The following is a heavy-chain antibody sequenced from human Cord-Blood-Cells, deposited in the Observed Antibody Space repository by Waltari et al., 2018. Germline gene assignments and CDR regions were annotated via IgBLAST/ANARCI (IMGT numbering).Heavy chain of an antibody. D-gene: IGHD1-7*01. J-gene: IGHJ3*02. CDR1: GGSISSYY. Sequence: QVQLQESGPGLVKPSETLSLPCPASGGSISSYYWSWFRQPPGKGLEWIGYIYYSGSTNYNPSLKSRVTISVDTSKNQFSLKLSSVTAADTAVYYCARTGTGVKDAFDIWGQGTMVTVSS. CDR2: IYYSGST. CDR3: ARTGTGVKDAFDI. V-gene: IGHV4-59*12.